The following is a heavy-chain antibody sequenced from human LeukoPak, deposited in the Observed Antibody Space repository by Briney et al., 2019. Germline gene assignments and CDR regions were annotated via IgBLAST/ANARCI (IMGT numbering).Heavy chain of an antibody. V-gene: IGHV3-48*01. CDR3: ARDLTGDPHYYFYYGMDV. Sequence: PGGSLRLSCAASGFTFSSYSMNWVRQAPGKGLEWISYITTSGGAKNYADSVKGRFTISRDNAENSLYLQMSSLRAEDTAVYYCARDLTGDPHYYFYYGMDVWGQGTTVTVSS. J-gene: IGHJ6*02. D-gene: IGHD7-27*01. CDR2: ITTSGGAK. CDR1: GFTFSSYS.